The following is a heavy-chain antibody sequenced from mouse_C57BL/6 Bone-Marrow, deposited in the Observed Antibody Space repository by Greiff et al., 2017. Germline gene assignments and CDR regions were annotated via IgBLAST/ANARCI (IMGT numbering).Heavy chain of an antibody. CDR3: TREGILITTVVANWYFDV. J-gene: IGHJ1*03. CDR2: IDPETGGT. D-gene: IGHD1-1*01. CDR1: GYTFTDYE. Sequence: VKLMESGAELVRPGASVTLSCKASGYTFTDYEMHWVKQTPVHGLEWIGAIDPETGGTAYNQKFKGKAILTADKSSSTAYMELRSLTSEDSAVYYCTREGILITTVVANWYFDVWGTGTTVTVAS. V-gene: IGHV1-15*01.